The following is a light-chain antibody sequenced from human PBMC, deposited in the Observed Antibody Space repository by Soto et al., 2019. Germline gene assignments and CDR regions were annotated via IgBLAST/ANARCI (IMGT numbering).Light chain of an antibody. V-gene: IGKV3-20*01. J-gene: IGKJ1*01. CDR1: QSVSSPY. CDR3: QQYAGSPRT. CDR2: GAS. Sequence: EIVLTQSPGTLSLSPGERATLSCRATQSVSSPYLAWYQQKPGQAPRLLIYGASSRATGIPDRFSGSGSGTDFTLTINRVEPEDFAVYFCQQYAGSPRTFGQGT.